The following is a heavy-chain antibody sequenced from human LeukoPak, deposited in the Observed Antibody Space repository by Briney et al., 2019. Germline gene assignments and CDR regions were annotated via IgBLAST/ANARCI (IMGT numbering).Heavy chain of an antibody. CDR1: GFTFSSYV. V-gene: IGHV3-23*01. CDR3: AKDLAGGSSDY. D-gene: IGHD6-19*01. CDR2: ITASGDTT. Sequence: GGSLRLSCAASGFTFSSYVMSWVRQAPGKGLEWVSVITASGDTTYHADSVKGRFTISRDNSKTTLYLQMNSLRAEDTAIYYCAKDLAGGSSDYWGQGTLVTVSS. J-gene: IGHJ4*02.